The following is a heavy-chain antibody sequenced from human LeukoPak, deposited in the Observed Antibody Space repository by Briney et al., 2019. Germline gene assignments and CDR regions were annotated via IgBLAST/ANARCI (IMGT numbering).Heavy chain of an antibody. CDR3: AKDGHYRVGGLEH. V-gene: IGHV3-30*18. CDR1: GFTFRTYG. Sequence: GGSLRLSCAASGFTFRTYGMHWVRQAPGKGLDWVAVISYDGSETYYAGSVRGRFTISRDTSKNTLYLQMNSLRIEDTAIYYCAKDGHYRVGGLEHWGQGTLVTVFS. J-gene: IGHJ1*01. D-gene: IGHD1-26*01. CDR2: ISYDGSET.